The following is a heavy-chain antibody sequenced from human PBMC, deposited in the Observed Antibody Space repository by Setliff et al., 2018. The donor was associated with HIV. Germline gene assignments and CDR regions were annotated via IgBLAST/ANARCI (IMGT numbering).Heavy chain of an antibody. J-gene: IGHJ4*02. D-gene: IGHD6-25*01. CDR3: ATLLSYSSAWHY. Sequence: GASVKVSCKASGYTFTSYAMHWVRQAPGQRLEWMGWIHAGNGDTRYSQNFQGRVTITRDTSASTAYMELSSLRSEDTAVYYCATLLSYSSAWHYWGQGTLVTVS. CDR1: GYTFTSYA. V-gene: IGHV1-3*01. CDR2: IHAGNGDT.